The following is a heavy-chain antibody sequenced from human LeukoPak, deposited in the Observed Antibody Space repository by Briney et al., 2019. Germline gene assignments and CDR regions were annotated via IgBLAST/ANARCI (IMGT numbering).Heavy chain of an antibody. CDR2: INPNSGGT. D-gene: IGHD2-21*01. CDR3: ARDGAYCGGDCYPEAGGY. V-gene: IGHV1-2*02. Sequence: ASVKVSCKASGYTFTGYYMHWVRQAPGQGLEWMGWINPNSGGTNYAQKFQGRATMTRDTSISTAYMELSRLRSDDTAVYYCARDGAYCGGDCYPEAGGYWGQGTLVTVSS. CDR1: GYTFTGYY. J-gene: IGHJ4*02.